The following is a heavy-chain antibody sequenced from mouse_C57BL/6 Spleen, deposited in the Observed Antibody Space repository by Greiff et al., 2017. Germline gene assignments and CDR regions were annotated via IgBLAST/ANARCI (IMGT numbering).Heavy chain of an antibody. CDR1: GYAFSSSW. J-gene: IGHJ2*01. D-gene: IGHD2-1*01. CDR3: ASDGNHAYYFDY. V-gene: IGHV1-82*01. Sequence: QVQLQQSGPELVKPGASVKISCKASGYAFSSSWMNWVKQRPGQGLEWIGRIYPGDGDTNYNGKFKGKATLTADKSSSTAYLQLSSLTSEDSAVYFCASDGNHAYYFDYWGQGTTLTVSS. CDR2: IYPGDGDT.